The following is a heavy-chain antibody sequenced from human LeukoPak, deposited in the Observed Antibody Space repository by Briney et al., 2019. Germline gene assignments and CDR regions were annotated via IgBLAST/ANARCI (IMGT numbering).Heavy chain of an antibody. D-gene: IGHD6-19*01. J-gene: IGHJ4*02. Sequence: SETLSLTCAVYGGSFSGYYWSWIRQPPGKGLEWIGEINHSGSTNYNPSLKSRVTISVDTSKNQFSLKLSSVTAADTAVYYCASQSKSSGWYGRDDYWGQGTLVTVSS. CDR1: GGSFSGYY. V-gene: IGHV4-34*01. CDR2: INHSGST. CDR3: ASQSKSSGWYGRDDY.